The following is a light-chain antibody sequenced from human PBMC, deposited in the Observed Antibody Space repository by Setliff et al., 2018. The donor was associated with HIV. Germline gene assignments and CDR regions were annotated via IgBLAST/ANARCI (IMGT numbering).Light chain of an antibody. CDR1: SSDVGAYNY. CDR3: SSYAGSNKGV. V-gene: IGLV2-14*03. J-gene: IGLJ1*01. CDR2: DVS. Sequence: QSVLTQPASVSGSPGQSITISCTGFSSDVGAYNYVSWYQQHPGKAPKLMSYDVSNRPSGVSNRFSGSKSGNTASLTISGLQAEDEADYYCSSYAGSNKGVVGTGTKVTV.